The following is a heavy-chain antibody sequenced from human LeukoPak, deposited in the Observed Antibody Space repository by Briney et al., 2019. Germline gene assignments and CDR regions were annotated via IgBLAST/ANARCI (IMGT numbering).Heavy chain of an antibody. CDR2: ISAYNGNT. V-gene: IGHV1-18*01. CDR1: GYTFTSYG. J-gene: IGHJ5*02. D-gene: IGHD2-21*01. CDR3: ARDRHSGQFDP. Sequence: ASVKVSCKASGYTFTSYGISWVRQAPGQGLEWMGWISAYNGNTNYGRKLQGRVTMTTDTSTSTAYMELRSLRSDDTAVYYCARDRHSGQFDPWGQGTLVTVSS.